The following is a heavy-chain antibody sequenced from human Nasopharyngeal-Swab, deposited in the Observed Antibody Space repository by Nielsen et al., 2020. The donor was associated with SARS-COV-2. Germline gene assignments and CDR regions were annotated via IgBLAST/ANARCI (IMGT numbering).Heavy chain of an antibody. CDR1: GYTFTSYY. CDR3: ARELSPYYDFWSGWLDY. J-gene: IGHJ4*02. CDR2: INPSGGST. Sequence: ASVKVSCKASGYTFTSYYIHWVRQAPGQGLEWMGIINPSGGSTSYAQKFQGRVTMTRDTSTSTVYMELSSLTSEDTAVYYCARELSPYYDFWSGWLDYWGQGTLVTVSS. D-gene: IGHD3-3*01. V-gene: IGHV1-46*01.